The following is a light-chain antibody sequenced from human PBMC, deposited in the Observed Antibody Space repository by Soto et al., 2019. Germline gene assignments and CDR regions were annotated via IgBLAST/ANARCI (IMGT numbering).Light chain of an antibody. CDR3: QQYKSCSLT. J-gene: IGKJ4*01. V-gene: IGKV1-5*03. CDR1: HTISSW. Sequence: DIQMTQSPATLSGSVGDRVTITCRASHTISSWLAWYQQKPAKAPKLLIYKPSNLDSGVPSRFSGSGSGTAFSLTISSLQPDDFATYYCQQYKSCSLTFGGGTKVDI. CDR2: KPS.